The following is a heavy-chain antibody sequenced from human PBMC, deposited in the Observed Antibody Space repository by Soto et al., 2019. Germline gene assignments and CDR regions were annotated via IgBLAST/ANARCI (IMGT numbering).Heavy chain of an antibody. D-gene: IGHD2-2*02. CDR2: INHSGST. Sequence: SETLSLTCAVYGGSFSGYYWSWIRQPPGKGLEWIGEINHSGSTNYNPSLKSRVTISVDTSKNQFSLKLSSVTAADTAVYYCARGGEYCSSTSCYSTGYYYYMDVWGKGTTVTVSS. CDR3: ARGGEYCSSTSCYSTGYYYYMDV. CDR1: GGSFSGYY. J-gene: IGHJ6*03. V-gene: IGHV4-34*01.